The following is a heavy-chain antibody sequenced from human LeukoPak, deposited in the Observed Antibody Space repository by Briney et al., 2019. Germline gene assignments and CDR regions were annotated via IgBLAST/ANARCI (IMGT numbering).Heavy chain of an antibody. Sequence: GGSRRLSCAASGFTFSTYSMTWVCQAPGKGLEWVSSISSTSSYMYYADSVKGRFTISRDNAKNSLFLQMNSLRAEDTAVYYCARVQLTMIPYMDVWGKGTTVTVSS. J-gene: IGHJ6*03. CDR1: GFTFSTYS. V-gene: IGHV3-21*01. D-gene: IGHD3-22*01. CDR2: ISSTSSYM. CDR3: ARVQLTMIPYMDV.